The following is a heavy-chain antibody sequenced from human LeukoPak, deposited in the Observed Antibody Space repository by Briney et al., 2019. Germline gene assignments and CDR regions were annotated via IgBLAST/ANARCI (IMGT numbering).Heavy chain of an antibody. J-gene: IGHJ4*02. D-gene: IGHD3-16*01. CDR1: GFSFSSYA. CDR2: ISYDGTNQ. Sequence: GGSLRLSCAASGFSFSSYAFHGVRQAPGKGLEWVAVISYDGTNQYYADSVKGRFTISRDNSKNTLYLQMNSLRAEDTSVYYCARDSRLSRWRGTSDYWGQGTLVTVSS. CDR3: ARDSRLSRWRGTSDY. V-gene: IGHV3-30-3*01.